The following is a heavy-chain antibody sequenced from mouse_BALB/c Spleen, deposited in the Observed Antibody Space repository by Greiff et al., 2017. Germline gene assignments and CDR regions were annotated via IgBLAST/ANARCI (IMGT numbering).Heavy chain of an antibody. V-gene: IGHV1-14*01. CDR2: INPYNDGT. CDR3: ARVGYDYIYYAMDY. Sequence: EVQLQQSGPELVKPGASVKMSCKASGYTFTSYVMHWVKQKPGQGLEWIGYINPYNDGTKYNEKFKGKATLTSDKSSSTAYMELSSLTSEDSAVYYCARVGYDYIYYAMDYWGQGTSVTVSS. CDR1: GYTFTSYV. J-gene: IGHJ4*01. D-gene: IGHD2-4*01.